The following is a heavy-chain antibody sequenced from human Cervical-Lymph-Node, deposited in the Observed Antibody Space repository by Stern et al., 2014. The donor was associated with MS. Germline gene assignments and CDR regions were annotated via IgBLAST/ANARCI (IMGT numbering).Heavy chain of an antibody. D-gene: IGHD5/OR15-5a*01. CDR3: AREWIYEVSWFDS. CDR2: IYSTERV. CDR1: GGSISSGSHY. J-gene: IGHJ5*01. V-gene: IGHV4-61*02. Sequence: QLQLQESGPGLVKPSQTLSLTCTVSGGSISSGSHYWSWIRQPAGKGLEWVGRIYSTERVDYNPSVKGRVTMSVDTSKDQFSLELRSVTAADTAMYYCAREWIYEVSWFDSWGQGSLVIVSS.